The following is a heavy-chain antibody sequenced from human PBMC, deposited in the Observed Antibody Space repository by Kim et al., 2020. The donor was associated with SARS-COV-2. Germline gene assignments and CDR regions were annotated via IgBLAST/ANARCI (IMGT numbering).Heavy chain of an antibody. V-gene: IGHV3-30*18. CDR1: GFTFSSYG. Sequence: GGSLRLSCAASGFTFSSYGMHWVRQAPGKGLEWVAVISYDGSNKYYADSVKGRFTISRDNSKHTLYLQMNSLRAEDTAVYYCAKDVYGSGSGLDVWGQGTTVTVSS. CDR2: ISYDGSNK. D-gene: IGHD3-10*01. J-gene: IGHJ6*02. CDR3: AKDVYGSGSGLDV.